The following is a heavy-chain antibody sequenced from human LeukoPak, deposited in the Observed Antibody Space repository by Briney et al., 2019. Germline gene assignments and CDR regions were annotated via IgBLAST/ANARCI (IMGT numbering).Heavy chain of an antibody. J-gene: IGHJ5*02. V-gene: IGHV1-69*13. CDR3: ARVGWLRRRWFDP. Sequence: SVKVSCKASGYTFTSYDINWVRQATGQGLEWMGGIIPIFGTANYAQKFQGRVTITADESTSTAYMELSSLRSEDTAVYYCARVGWLRRRWFDPWGQGTLVTVSS. D-gene: IGHD5-12*01. CDR2: IIPIFGTA. CDR1: GYTFTSYD.